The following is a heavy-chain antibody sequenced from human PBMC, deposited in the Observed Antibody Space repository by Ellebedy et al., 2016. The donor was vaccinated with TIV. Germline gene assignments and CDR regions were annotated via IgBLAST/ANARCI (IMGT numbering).Heavy chain of an antibody. J-gene: IGHJ4*02. Sequence: GESLKISXAASGFTFDNYAMSWLRQAPGKGLEWVSAISGSGVSAYYSDSVKGRFTISRDNFKNTVSLQMNDLTAEDTAVYFCATGGYSNSWIPNYFDYWGQGTLVTVSS. D-gene: IGHD6-13*01. CDR2: ISGSGVSA. CDR1: GFTFDNYA. V-gene: IGHV3-23*01. CDR3: ATGGYSNSWIPNYFDY.